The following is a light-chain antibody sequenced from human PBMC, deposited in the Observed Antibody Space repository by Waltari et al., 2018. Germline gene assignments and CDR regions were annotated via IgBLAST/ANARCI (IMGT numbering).Light chain of an antibody. J-gene: IGKJ1*01. CDR3: QQYYSSPRT. CDR1: QSVLYNSNNKNY. V-gene: IGKV4-1*01. Sequence: DIVMTQSPDSLAVSLGERATINCQSSQSVLYNSNNKNYLAWYQQQPGQPPKLLIYWASPRQSGVPARFSGGGYGTDFTLTISSLQAEDVAVYYCQQYYSSPRTFGQGTKVEIK. CDR2: WAS.